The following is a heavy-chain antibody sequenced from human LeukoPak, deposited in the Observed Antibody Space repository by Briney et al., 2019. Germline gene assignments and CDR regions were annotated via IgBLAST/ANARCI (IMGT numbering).Heavy chain of an antibody. V-gene: IGHV5-51*01. Sequence: GESLKISCKGSGSTFTNYWIGWVRQMPGTGQEWMGIIYLGDSDTRYSPSFQGQVTISADKSISTAYLQWSSLKASDTAMYYCARGVATMINPAGYFDYWGQGTLVTVSS. CDR2: IYLGDSDT. CDR1: GSTFTNYW. J-gene: IGHJ4*02. CDR3: ARGVATMINPAGYFDY. D-gene: IGHD5-24*01.